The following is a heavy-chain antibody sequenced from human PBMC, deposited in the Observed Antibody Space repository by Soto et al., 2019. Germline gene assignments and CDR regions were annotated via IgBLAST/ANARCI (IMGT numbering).Heavy chain of an antibody. Sequence: ASVKVSRKASGYRFTTYQMHWVRQAPGQGLEWMGTINPSGGSTSYALRFQGRVTMTRDTSTSTVDMQLSSLRSEDTALYYCARGDSTGWYFDYWGQGTLVTVSS. CDR2: INPSGGST. J-gene: IGHJ4*02. V-gene: IGHV1-46*01. CDR3: ARGDSTGWYFDY. D-gene: IGHD6-19*01. CDR1: GYRFTTYQ.